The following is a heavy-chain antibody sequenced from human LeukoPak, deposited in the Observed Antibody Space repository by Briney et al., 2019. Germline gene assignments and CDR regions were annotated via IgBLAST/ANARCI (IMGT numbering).Heavy chain of an antibody. CDR1: GVSFSAYS. CDR2: IISGGGV. Sequence: PSETLSLTCAVNGVSFSAYSWSWLRQSPGRGLEWIGEIISGGGVIYNPSLESRATISGDTSENQFSLSLTSVTDAYTAVYYCARLRCGHTDVICYNYWGLGTLVTVSS. V-gene: IGHV4-34*12. CDR3: ARLRCGHTDVICYNY. J-gene: IGHJ4*02. D-gene: IGHD2-21*01.